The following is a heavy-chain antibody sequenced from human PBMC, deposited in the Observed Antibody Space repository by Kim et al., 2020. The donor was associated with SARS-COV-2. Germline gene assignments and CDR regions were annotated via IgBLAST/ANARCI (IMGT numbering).Heavy chain of an antibody. D-gene: IGHD2-15*01. Sequence: VGGRFTISRDNSKNTLYLQMDGLRADDTAVYYCAKPGFCSGGGCYNWFDPWGQGTLVTVST. V-gene: IGHV3-30*02. J-gene: IGHJ5*02. CDR3: AKPGFCSGGGCYNWFDP.